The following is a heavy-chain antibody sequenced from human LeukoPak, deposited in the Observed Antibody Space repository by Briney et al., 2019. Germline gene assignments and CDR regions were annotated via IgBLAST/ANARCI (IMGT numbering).Heavy chain of an antibody. CDR2: INPNSGGT. CDR3: ARDYSSSWKNWFDP. Sequence: ASVKVSCEASGYTFTGYYMHWVRQAPGQGLEWMGWINPNSGGTNYAQKFQGRVTMTRDTSISTAYMELSRLRSDDTAVYYCARDYSSSWKNWFDPWGQGTLVTVSS. J-gene: IGHJ5*02. V-gene: IGHV1-2*02. CDR1: GYTFTGYY. D-gene: IGHD6-13*01.